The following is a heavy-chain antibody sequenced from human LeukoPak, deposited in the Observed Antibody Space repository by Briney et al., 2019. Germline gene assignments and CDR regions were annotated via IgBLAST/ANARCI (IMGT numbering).Heavy chain of an antibody. Sequence: PGGSLRLSCAASGFTFSSYGMHWVRQAPGKGLEWVAFIRYDGSNKYYADSVKGRFTISRDNSKNTLYLQMNSLRAEDTAVYYCARDPAARPGGGDRYYMDVWGKGTTVTVSS. V-gene: IGHV3-30*02. J-gene: IGHJ6*03. CDR3: ARDPAARPGGGDRYYMDV. CDR2: IRYDGSNK. D-gene: IGHD6-6*01. CDR1: GFTFSSYG.